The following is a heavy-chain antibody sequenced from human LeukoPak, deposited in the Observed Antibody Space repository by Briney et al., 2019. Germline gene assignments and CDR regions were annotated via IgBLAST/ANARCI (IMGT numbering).Heavy chain of an antibody. CDR2: IKKDGSEK. Sequence: GGSLRLSCAASGFTFSSYWMSWVRQVPGKGLERVANIKKDGSEKYYVDSVKGRFTISRDNAKTSLYLQMNSLRAEDTAVYYCARHLSGITGYTYGRGIDYWGQGTLVTVSS. J-gene: IGHJ4*02. CDR1: GFTFSSYW. D-gene: IGHD5-18*01. CDR3: ARHLSGITGYTYGRGIDY. V-gene: IGHV3-7*01.